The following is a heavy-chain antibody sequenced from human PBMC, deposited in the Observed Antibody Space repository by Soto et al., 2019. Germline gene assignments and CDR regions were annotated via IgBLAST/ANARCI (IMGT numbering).Heavy chain of an antibody. Sequence: QVQLQESGPGLVKPSQTLSLTCTVSGGSISSGGYYWSWIRQHPGKGLEWIGYIYYSGSTYYNPSLKSRVTISVDTSKNQCSLKLSSVTAADTAVYYCARVGKDIVAFDYGMDVWGQGTTVTVSS. D-gene: IGHD5-12*01. CDR3: ARVGKDIVAFDYGMDV. J-gene: IGHJ6*02. CDR1: GGSISSGGYY. CDR2: IYYSGST. V-gene: IGHV4-31*03.